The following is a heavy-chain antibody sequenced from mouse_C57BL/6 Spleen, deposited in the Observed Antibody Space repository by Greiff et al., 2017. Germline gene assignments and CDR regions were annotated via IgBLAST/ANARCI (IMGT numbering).Heavy chain of an antibody. CDR2: IDPSDSYT. CDR1: GYTFTSYW. CDR3: ARFSYYYEDY. J-gene: IGHJ2*01. Sequence: VKLQQPGAELVMPGASVKLSCKASGYTFTSYWMHWVKQRPGQGLEWIGEIDPSDSYTNYNQKFKGKSTLTVDKSSSTAYMQLSRLTSEDSAVXYCARFSYYYEDYWGQGTTLTVSS. D-gene: IGHD1-1*01. V-gene: IGHV1-69*01.